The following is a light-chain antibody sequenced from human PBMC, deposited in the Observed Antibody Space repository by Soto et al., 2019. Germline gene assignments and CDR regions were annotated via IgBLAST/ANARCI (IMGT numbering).Light chain of an antibody. CDR2: DAS. CDR1: QDISNH. Sequence: DIQMTQSPSSLSASVGDRVTITCQASQDISNHLNWYQQKPGKAPKLLIYDASSLETGVPSSFSGSGSGTDFTFTITSLRPEDIATYYCQQYDTLPTFTFGPGTKVDIK. J-gene: IGKJ3*01. CDR3: QQYDTLPTFT. V-gene: IGKV1-33*01.